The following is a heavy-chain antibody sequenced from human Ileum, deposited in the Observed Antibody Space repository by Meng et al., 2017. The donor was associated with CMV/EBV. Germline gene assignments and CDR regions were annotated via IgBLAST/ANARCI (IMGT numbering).Heavy chain of an antibody. Sequence: SGFSLTSSGVGVGWIPQHPGKALEWLALTYWNDEKHYSPSLKSRLTITKDTSRNQVVLTVTNMDPVDTGTYYCAHEESAYRRGNWFEPWGQGTLVTVSS. CDR3: AHEESAYRRGNWFEP. D-gene: IGHD3-3*01. J-gene: IGHJ5*02. CDR1: GFSLTSSGVG. CDR2: TYWNDEK. V-gene: IGHV2-5*01.